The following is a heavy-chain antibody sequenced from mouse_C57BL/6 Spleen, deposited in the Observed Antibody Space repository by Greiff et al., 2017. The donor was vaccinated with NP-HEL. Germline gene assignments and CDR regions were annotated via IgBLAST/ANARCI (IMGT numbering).Heavy chain of an antibody. Sequence: EVQVVESGGGLVKPGGSLKLSCAASGFTFSSYAMSWVRQTPEKRLEWVATISDGGSYTYYPDNVKGRFTISRDNAKNNLYLQMSHLKSEDTAMYYCARETTVKGDYFDYWGQGTTLTVSS. CDR3: ARETTVKGDYFDY. CDR2: ISDGGSYT. D-gene: IGHD1-1*01. J-gene: IGHJ2*01. CDR1: GFTFSSYA. V-gene: IGHV5-4*01.